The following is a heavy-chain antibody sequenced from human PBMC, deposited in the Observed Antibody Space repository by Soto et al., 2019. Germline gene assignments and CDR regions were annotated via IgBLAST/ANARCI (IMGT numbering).Heavy chain of an antibody. CDR3: VSDRFGYGDSGD. Sequence: ASRKVSLKKTRFTFNHLYNHLGRKALGQVFEWMGVINPSDGSTYSAQKFQGRVTMTRDTSTSTVYLELSSLRAEDSAMYYCVSDRFGYGDSGDWGQGTLVTVSS. V-gene: IGHV1-46*02. J-gene: IGHJ4*02. D-gene: IGHD4-17*01. CDR1: RFTFNHLY. CDR2: INPSDGST.